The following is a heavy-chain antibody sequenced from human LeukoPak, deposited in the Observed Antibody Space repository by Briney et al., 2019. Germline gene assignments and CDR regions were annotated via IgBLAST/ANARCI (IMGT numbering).Heavy chain of an antibody. CDR3: ARAVYYDSSGNPPADYYHGMYL. CDR1: GFTFSSYS. J-gene: IGHJ6*04. V-gene: IGHV3-21*01. D-gene: IGHD3-22*01. Sequence: PAGSLTLTSAASGFTFSSYSLNWVRQAPGKGLEWVSSISSSSSYIYYADSVKGRFTISRDNAKNSLYLQMNSLRAEDTAVYYCARAVYYDSSGNPPADYYHGMYLLREGSTVTVSS. CDR2: ISSSSSYI.